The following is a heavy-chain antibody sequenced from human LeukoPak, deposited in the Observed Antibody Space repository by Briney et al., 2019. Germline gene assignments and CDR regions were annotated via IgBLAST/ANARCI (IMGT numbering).Heavy chain of an antibody. V-gene: IGHV4-38-2*02. CDR3: ARDWDGFDI. CDR1: GNSLSRSYY. Sequence: SETLSLTCAVSGNSLSRSYYWGWIRQPPGQGLEWVGNTYHSGSTYYNPSLKSRVAISVDTSRNQFSLRLNSVTTADTAVYYCARDWDGFDIWGQGTVVTVSS. J-gene: IGHJ3*02. CDR2: TYHSGST.